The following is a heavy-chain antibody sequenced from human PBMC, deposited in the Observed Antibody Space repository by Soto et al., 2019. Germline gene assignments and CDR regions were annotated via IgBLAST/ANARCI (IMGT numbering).Heavy chain of an antibody. D-gene: IGHD4-17*01. V-gene: IGHV3-48*02. Sequence: GGSLRLSCATSGFTFTTYGMNWVRQAPGKGLEWVSYISGSGYTVYYAESVRGRFSISRDNDKKSVFLQMNSLTDGDTAVYYCARDAPSVTSVFDLWGQGTLVTVSS. CDR3: ARDAPSVTSVFDL. CDR2: ISGSGYTV. J-gene: IGHJ5*02. CDR1: GFTFTTYG.